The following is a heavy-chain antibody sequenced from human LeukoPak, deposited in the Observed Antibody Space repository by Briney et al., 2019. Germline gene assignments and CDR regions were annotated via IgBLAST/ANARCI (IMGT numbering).Heavy chain of an antibody. CDR2: INSDGSST. V-gene: IGHV3-74*01. CDR3: ARRIAVAGNFDY. J-gene: IGHJ4*02. Sequence: GGSLRLSCAASGFTFSSYWMHWVRQAPGKELVWVSRINSDGSSTSYADSVKGRFTISRDNAKNTLCLQMNSLRAEDTAVYYCARRIAVAGNFDYWGQGTLVTVSS. D-gene: IGHD6-19*01. CDR1: GFTFSSYW.